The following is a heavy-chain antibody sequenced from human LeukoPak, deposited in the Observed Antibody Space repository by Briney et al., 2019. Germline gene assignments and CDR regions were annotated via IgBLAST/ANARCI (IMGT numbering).Heavy chain of an antibody. Sequence: AGGSLRLSCAASGFTFSSYAMSWVRQAPGKGLEWVSAISGSGGSTYYADSVKGRFTISRDNSKNTLYLQMNSLRAEDTAVYYCAKVEEPGLLWSWGYWGQGTLVTVSS. CDR1: GFTFSSYA. CDR3: AKVEEPGLLWSWGY. J-gene: IGHJ4*02. D-gene: IGHD3-10*01. CDR2: ISGSGGST. V-gene: IGHV3-23*01.